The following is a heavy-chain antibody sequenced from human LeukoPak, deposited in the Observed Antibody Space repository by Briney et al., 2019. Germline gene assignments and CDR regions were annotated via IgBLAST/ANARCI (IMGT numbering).Heavy chain of an antibody. CDR1: GYTFTSYY. CDR2: INPSGGST. D-gene: IGHD6-13*01. V-gene: IGHV1-46*01. CDR3: AREGGEYSSSWRNPGWDSYY. J-gene: IGHJ4*02. Sequence: ASVKVSCKASGYTFTSYYMHWVRQAPGQGLEWMGIINPSGGSTSYAQKFQGRVTMTRDTSTSTVYMELSSLRSEDTAVYYCAREGGEYSSSWRNPGWDSYYWGQGTLVTVSS.